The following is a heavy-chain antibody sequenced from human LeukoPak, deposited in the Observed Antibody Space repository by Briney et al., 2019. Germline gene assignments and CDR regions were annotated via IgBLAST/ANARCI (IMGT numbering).Heavy chain of an antibody. Sequence: ASVKVSCKASGYTFTSYGISWVRQAPGQGPEWMGWINVYNGNTNYAQKLQGRVTMTTDTSTSTAYMELRSLRSDDTAVYYCARDLIRYQLLSDYFDYWGQGTLVTVSS. V-gene: IGHV1-18*01. J-gene: IGHJ4*02. CDR3: ARDLIRYQLLSDYFDY. D-gene: IGHD2-2*01. CDR1: GYTFTSYG. CDR2: INVYNGNT.